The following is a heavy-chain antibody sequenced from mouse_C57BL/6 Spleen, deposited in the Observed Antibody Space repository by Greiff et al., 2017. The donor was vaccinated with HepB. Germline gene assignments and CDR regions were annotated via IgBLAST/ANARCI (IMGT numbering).Heavy chain of an antibody. CDR3: AREVYDGYYVLDY. CDR2: INPGSGGT. J-gene: IGHJ2*01. D-gene: IGHD2-3*01. Sequence: VKLQESGAELVRPGPSVKVSCKASGYAFTNYLIEWVKQRPGQGLEWIGVINPGSGGTNYNEKFKGKATLTADKSSSTAYMQLSSLTSEDSAVYFCAREVYDGYYVLDYWGQGTTLTVSS. V-gene: IGHV1-54*01. CDR1: GYAFTNYL.